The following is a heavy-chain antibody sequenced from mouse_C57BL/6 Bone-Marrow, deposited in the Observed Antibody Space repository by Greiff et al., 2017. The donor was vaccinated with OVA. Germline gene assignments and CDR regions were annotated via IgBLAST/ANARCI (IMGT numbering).Heavy chain of an antibody. CDR3: ATERKRNYFDY. J-gene: IGHJ2*01. V-gene: IGHV1-64*01. CDR2: IHPNSGST. CDR1: GYTFTSYW. Sequence: VQLQQPGAELVKPGASVKLSCKASGYTFTSYWMHWVKQRPGQGLEWIGMIHPNSGSTNYNEKFKSKATLTVDKSSSTAYMQLSSLTSADAAVYDCATERKRNYFDYWGQGTTLTVSS.